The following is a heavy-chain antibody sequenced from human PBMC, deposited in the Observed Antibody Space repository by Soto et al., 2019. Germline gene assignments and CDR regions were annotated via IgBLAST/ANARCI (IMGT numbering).Heavy chain of an antibody. CDR3: ATLDSSGWYEYFQH. D-gene: IGHD6-19*01. CDR1: GYSFTSYW. CDR2: IYPGDSDT. Sequence: GESQKSSCKGCGYSFTSYWMGWVRQMPGKGLEWMGIIYPGDSDTRYSPSFQGQVTISADKSISTAYLQWSSLKASNTAMYYCATLDSSGWYEYFQHWGQGTLVTVSS. J-gene: IGHJ1*01. V-gene: IGHV5-51*01.